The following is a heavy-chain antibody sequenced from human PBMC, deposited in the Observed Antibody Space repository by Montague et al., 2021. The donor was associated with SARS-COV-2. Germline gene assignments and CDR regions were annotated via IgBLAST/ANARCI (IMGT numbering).Heavy chain of an antibody. D-gene: IGHD3-3*01. CDR2: INHSGNT. Sequence: SETLSLTCAVYGGSLSGYYWAWIRQTPGKGLEWIGEINHSGNTXXXPSXXXRLTISVDTSKKQFSLKLRSVTTADAAVYYCARGADYDFWSGYLRYKWFDPWGLGTPVTVSS. CDR3: ARGADYDFWSGYLRYKWFDP. V-gene: IGHV4-34*01. CDR1: GGSLSGYY. J-gene: IGHJ5*02.